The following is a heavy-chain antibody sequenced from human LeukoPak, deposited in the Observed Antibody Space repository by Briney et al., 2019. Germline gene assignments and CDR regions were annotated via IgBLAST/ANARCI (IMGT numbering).Heavy chain of an antibody. CDR3: ARVLGDCSSTSCYVWAFDI. D-gene: IGHD2-2*01. CDR2: INPNSGGT. Sequence: GASVKVSCKASGYTFTGYYMHWVRQAPGQGLEWMGWINPNSGGTNYAQKFQGRVTMTRDTSISTAYMELSRLRSDDTAVYYCARVLGDCSSTSCYVWAFDIWGQGTMVTVSS. CDR1: GYTFTGYY. J-gene: IGHJ3*02. V-gene: IGHV1-2*02.